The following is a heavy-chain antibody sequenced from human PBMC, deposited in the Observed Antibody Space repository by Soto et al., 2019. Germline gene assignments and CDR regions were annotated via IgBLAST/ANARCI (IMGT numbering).Heavy chain of an antibody. CDR2: ILHNGDT. Sequence: QVQLQESGPGLVKPSQTLSLTCTVSGGPFSGGGYYWSWVRQAPGKGLEWMGYILHNGDTSYNPSLKSRITISKDTSKTQFSLNLSSVTAADTAVYYCARGDSTVSSVFDYWGQGMLVTVSS. CDR3: ARGDSTVSSVFDY. D-gene: IGHD4-17*01. J-gene: IGHJ4*02. CDR1: GGPFSGGGYY. V-gene: IGHV4-31*03.